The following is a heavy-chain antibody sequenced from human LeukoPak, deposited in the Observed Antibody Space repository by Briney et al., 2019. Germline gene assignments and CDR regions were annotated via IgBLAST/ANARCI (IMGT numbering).Heavy chain of an antibody. CDR2: IYPGDSDT. V-gene: IGHV5-51*01. CDR3: ARACSGGSCYAGYAFDI. D-gene: IGHD2-15*01. Sequence: GESLKISCKGSGYSFTSYWIGWVRQMPGKGLEWMGIIYPGDSDTRYSPFFQGQVTISADKSISTAYLQWSSLKASDTAMYYCARACSGGSCYAGYAFDIWGQGTMVTVSS. J-gene: IGHJ3*02. CDR1: GYSFTSYW.